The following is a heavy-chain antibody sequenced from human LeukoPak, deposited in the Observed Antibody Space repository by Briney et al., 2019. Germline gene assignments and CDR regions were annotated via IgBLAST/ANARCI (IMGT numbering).Heavy chain of an antibody. J-gene: IGHJ6*02. Sequence: PGGSLRLSCAASGFTFDDYGMSWVRQAPGKGLEWVSGINWNGGSTGYADSVKGRFTISRDNAKNSLYLQMNSLRVEDTALYHCARGGYCSSTSCYTYYYYGMDVWGQGTTVTVSS. CDR2: INWNGGST. CDR1: GFTFDDYG. V-gene: IGHV3-20*01. CDR3: ARGGYCSSTSCYTYYYYGMDV. D-gene: IGHD2-2*02.